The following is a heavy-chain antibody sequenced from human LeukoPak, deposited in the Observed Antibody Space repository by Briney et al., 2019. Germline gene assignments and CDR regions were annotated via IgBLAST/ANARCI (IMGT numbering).Heavy chain of an antibody. CDR2: IYSGGST. CDR3: ARDSSGYQHAFDI. D-gene: IGHD3-22*01. CDR1: EFSVGSNY. J-gene: IGHJ3*02. V-gene: IGHV3-66*01. Sequence: GGSLRLSCAASEFSVGSNYMTWVRQAPGKGLEWVSLIYSGGSTYYADSVKGRFTISRDNSKNTLYLQMNSLRAEDTAVYYCARDSSGYQHAFDIWGQGTMVTVSS.